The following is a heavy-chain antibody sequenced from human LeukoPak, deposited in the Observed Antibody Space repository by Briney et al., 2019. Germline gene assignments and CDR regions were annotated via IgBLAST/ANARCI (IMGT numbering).Heavy chain of an antibody. CDR1: GYTLTELS. D-gene: IGHD3-3*01. CDR3: AREWEDYDFWSGLKPYDY. Sequence: ASVKVSCKVSGYTLTELSMHGVRQAPGKGLEWMGGFDPEDGETIYAQKFEGKGTMTRDTSISTAYMELRRLRSDDTAVYYCAREWEDYDFWSGLKPYDYWGQGTLVTVSS. V-gene: IGHV1-24*01. CDR2: FDPEDGET. J-gene: IGHJ4*02.